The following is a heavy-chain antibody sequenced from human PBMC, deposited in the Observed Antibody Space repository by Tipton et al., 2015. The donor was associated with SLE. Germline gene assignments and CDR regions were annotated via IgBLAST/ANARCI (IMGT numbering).Heavy chain of an antibody. CDR2: IHHSGNT. D-gene: IGHD3-10*01. CDR1: AYSISTGYH. CDR3: AREGGYAGSGSYGTV. J-gene: IGHJ6*02. Sequence: TLSLTCAVSAYSISTGYHWGWIRQPPGKGLECIASIHHSGNTYYNPSLKSRVTISVDTSKNQCSLELNSVTAADAAVYFCAREGGYAGSGSYGTVWGQGTTVTVSS. V-gene: IGHV4-38-2*02.